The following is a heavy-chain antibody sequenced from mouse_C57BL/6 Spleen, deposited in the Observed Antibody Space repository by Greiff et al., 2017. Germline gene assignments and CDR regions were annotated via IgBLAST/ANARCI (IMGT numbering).Heavy chain of an antibody. V-gene: IGHV1-69*01. J-gene: IGHJ2*01. D-gene: IGHD1-1*01. CDR1: GYTFTSYW. Sequence: QVQLKQPGAELVMPGASVKLSCKASGYTFTSYWMHWVKQRPGQGLEWIGEIDPSDSYTNYNQKFKGKSTLTVDKSSSTAYMQLSSLTSEDSAVYYCAFHYYGSSHYFDYWGQGTTLTVSS. CDR2: IDPSDSYT. CDR3: AFHYYGSSHYFDY.